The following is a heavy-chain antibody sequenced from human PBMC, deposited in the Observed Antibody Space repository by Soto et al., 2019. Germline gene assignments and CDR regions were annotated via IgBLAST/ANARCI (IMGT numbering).Heavy chain of an antibody. CDR3: ATTTYDSSGYHFDY. CDR1: GGSISSGGYY. Sequence: PSETLSLTCTVSGGSISSGGYYWSWIRQHPGKGLEWIGYIYYSGSTYYNPSLKSRVTISVDTSKNQFSLKLSSVTAADTAVYYCATTTYDSSGYHFDYWGPGTLVTVFS. CDR2: IYYSGST. V-gene: IGHV4-31*03. D-gene: IGHD3-22*01. J-gene: IGHJ4*02.